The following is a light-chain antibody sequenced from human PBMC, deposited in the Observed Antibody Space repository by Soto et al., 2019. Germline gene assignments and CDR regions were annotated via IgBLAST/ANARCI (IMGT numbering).Light chain of an antibody. V-gene: IGKV3-15*01. J-gene: IGKJ5*01. CDR1: QDVTNS. CDR3: QQYVRRPLS. Sequence: EILMTHSPATLSLCPGEVVTLSCRAAQDVTNSVAWYQQKSGRAPRLLIYDASARASGVSARFSGSGSGTDFTLTISGLQSEDSAVYFCQQYVRRPLSFGQGTRLEIK. CDR2: DAS.